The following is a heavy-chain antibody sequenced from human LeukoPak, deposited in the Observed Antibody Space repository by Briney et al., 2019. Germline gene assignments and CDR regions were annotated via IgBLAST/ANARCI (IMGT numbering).Heavy chain of an antibody. V-gene: IGHV3-23*01. Sequence: WGSLRLSCAVSGLTFSSYAMSWVRQPPGKGLEWVSVIYGSGSGTYYADSVKGRFTISRDNSQNTLYLQMNSLRAEDTAVYYCARGNSVGLRWLPYYYYGMDVWGQGTTVTVSS. J-gene: IGHJ6*02. CDR2: IYGSGSGT. CDR3: ARGNSVGLRWLPYYYYGMDV. CDR1: GLTFSSYA. D-gene: IGHD4-23*01.